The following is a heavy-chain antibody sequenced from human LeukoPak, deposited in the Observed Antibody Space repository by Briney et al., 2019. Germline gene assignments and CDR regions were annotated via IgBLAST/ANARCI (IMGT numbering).Heavy chain of an antibody. D-gene: IGHD2-15*01. CDR1: GFTFSNYG. Sequence: GSLRLSCVASGFTFSNYGMNWVRQPPGKGLEWIGEINHSGSTNYNPSLKSRVTISVDTSKNQFSLKLSSVTAADTAVYYCARKGGPLTLAHYFDYWGQGTLVTVSS. V-gene: IGHV4-34*01. CDR2: INHSGST. J-gene: IGHJ4*02. CDR3: ARKGGPLTLAHYFDY.